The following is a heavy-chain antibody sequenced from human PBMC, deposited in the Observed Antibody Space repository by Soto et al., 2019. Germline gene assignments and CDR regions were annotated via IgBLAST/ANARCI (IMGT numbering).Heavy chain of an antibody. CDR2: ISSSGSTI. Sequence: GSLRLSCAASGFTFSGYEMNWVRQAPGKGLEWVSYISSSGSTIYYADSVKGRFTISRDNAKNSLYLQMNSLRAEDTAVYYCARDWIDILTGYYPYYYYGMDVWGQGTTVTVSS. D-gene: IGHD3-9*01. V-gene: IGHV3-48*03. J-gene: IGHJ6*02. CDR3: ARDWIDILTGYYPYYYYGMDV. CDR1: GFTFSGYE.